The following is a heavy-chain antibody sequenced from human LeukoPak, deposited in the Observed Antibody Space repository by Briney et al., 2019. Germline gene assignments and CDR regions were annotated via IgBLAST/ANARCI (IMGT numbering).Heavy chain of an antibody. CDR3: ATRVGVGATKVFDY. Sequence: ASVKVSCKASGYTFTGYYMHWVRQAPGQGLEWMGWINPNSGGTNYAQKFQGWVTMTRDTSISTAYMELSSLRSEDTAVYYCATRVGVGATKVFDYWGQGTLVTVSS. V-gene: IGHV1-2*04. D-gene: IGHD1-26*01. CDR2: INPNSGGT. CDR1: GYTFTGYY. J-gene: IGHJ4*02.